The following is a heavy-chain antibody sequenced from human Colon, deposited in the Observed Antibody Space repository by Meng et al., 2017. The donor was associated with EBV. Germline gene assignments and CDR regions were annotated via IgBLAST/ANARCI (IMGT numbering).Heavy chain of an antibody. V-gene: IGHV4-34*02. D-gene: IGHD3-10*01. J-gene: IGHJ5*02. Sequence: QVQLQRWGGGLLKPSENLSLTCAVSGGSFSGYYWTWIRQPPGKGLEWIGEINHSGSTNYNPSLKSRVTISVDTSKNQFSLKLSSVTAADTAVYYCARGLAWFRELLSINWFDPWGQGTLVTVSS. CDR3: ARGLAWFRELLSINWFDP. CDR2: INHSGST. CDR1: GGSFSGYY.